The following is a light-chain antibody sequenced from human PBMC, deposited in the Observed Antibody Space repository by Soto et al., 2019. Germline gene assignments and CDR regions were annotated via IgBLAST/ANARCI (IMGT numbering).Light chain of an antibody. J-gene: IGLJ1*01. V-gene: IGLV1-44*01. Sequence: QSSLTQAPSASGTAGRRVTIACSGSSSNIGSNAVSWYQQLPGTAPKLLIYDNNRRPSGVPDRFSASKSGTSASLAISGLRSEDEADYYCAVWDDSLNGFFAFGTGTKVTVL. CDR1: SSNIGSNA. CDR2: DNN. CDR3: AVWDDSLNGFFA.